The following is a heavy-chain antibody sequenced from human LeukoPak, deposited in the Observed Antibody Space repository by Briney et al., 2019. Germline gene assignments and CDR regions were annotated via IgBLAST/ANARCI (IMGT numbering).Heavy chain of an antibody. D-gene: IGHD4-17*01. Sequence: SETLSLTCTVSGGSTSSYYWSWIRQPAGKRLEWIGRIYTSGSTNYNSSLKSRVTMSVDTSKNQFSLKLSSVTAADTAVYYCARDARYGDYYFDYWGQGTLVTVSS. CDR1: GGSTSSYY. CDR2: IYTSGST. CDR3: ARDARYGDYYFDY. V-gene: IGHV4-4*07. J-gene: IGHJ4*02.